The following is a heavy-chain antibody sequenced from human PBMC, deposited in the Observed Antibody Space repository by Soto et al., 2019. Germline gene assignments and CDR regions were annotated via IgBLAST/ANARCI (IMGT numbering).Heavy chain of an antibody. J-gene: IGHJ4*02. CDR2: ISSSGSTI. CDR1: GFTFSDYY. Sequence: GGSLTLSRAASGFTFSDYYMSWIRQAPGKGLEWVSYISSSGSTIYYADSVKGRFTISRDNAKNSLYLQMNSLRAEDTAVYYCARVRQWLSRQYYFDYWGQGTLVTVSS. V-gene: IGHV3-11*01. CDR3: ARVRQWLSRQYYFDY. D-gene: IGHD6-19*01.